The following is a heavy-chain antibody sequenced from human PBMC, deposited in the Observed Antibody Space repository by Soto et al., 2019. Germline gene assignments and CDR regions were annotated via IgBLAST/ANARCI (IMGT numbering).Heavy chain of an antibody. J-gene: IGHJ4*02. CDR1: GFNVSAYT. CDR3: ARWEQPRFDY. CDR2: ISSDGNHK. D-gene: IGHD1-26*01. V-gene: IGHV3-30-3*01. Sequence: QVKLVESGGGVVQPGRSLRLSCAASGFNVSAYTMHWVRQAPGKGLEWVAVISSDGNHKYYTDSVKGRFTISRDTSTNTVCLQRNSLRAEDTAVYYCARWEQPRFDYWGQGTLVTVSS.